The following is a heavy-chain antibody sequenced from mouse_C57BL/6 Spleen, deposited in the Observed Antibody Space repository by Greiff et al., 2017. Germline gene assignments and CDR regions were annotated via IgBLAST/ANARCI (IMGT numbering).Heavy chain of an antibody. CDR1: GYTFTSYW. CDR3: ARGYYGSSPWFAY. D-gene: IGHD1-1*01. Sequence: QVQLQQPGAELVRPGSSVKLSCKASGYTFTSYWMDWVKQRPGQGLEWIGNIYPSDSETHYNQKFKDKATLTVDKSSSTAYMQLSSLTSEDSAVYYCARGYYGSSPWFAYWGQGTLVTVSA. V-gene: IGHV1-61*01. J-gene: IGHJ3*01. CDR2: IYPSDSET.